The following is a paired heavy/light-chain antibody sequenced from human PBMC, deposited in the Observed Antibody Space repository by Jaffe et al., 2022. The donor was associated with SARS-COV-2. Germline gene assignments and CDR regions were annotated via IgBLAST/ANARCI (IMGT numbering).Light chain of an antibody. V-gene: IGKV1-5*03. Sequence: DIQMTQSPSTLSASVGDRVTITCRASQSISSSLAWYQQKPGKAPKLLIYKASSLESGVPSRFSGSGSGTEFTLTISGLQPDDFATYYCQQYNTYGTFGQGTKLEIK. CDR1: QSISSS. CDR3: QQYNTYGT. J-gene: IGKJ2*02. CDR2: KAS.
Heavy chain of an antibody. V-gene: IGHV3-7*01. CDR2: IKQDGSEK. Sequence: EVQLVESGGGLVQPGGSLRLSCVASGITFSTYWMSWVRQAPGKGLEWVANIKQDGSEKYYVDSVKGRFTISRDNAADSLYLQMNSLRAEDTAVYYCARGGTSWYYYYYYMDVWGKGTTVTVSS. J-gene: IGHJ6*03. CDR1: GITFSTYW. D-gene: IGHD6-13*01. CDR3: ARGGTSWYYYYYYMDV.